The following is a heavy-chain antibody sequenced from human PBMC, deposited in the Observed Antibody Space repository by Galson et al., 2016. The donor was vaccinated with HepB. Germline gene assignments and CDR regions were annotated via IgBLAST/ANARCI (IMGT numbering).Heavy chain of an antibody. Sequence: SLRLSCAASGFTFSNRGMHWVRPAPGKGLEWVAADSMDGRRNFYADSVKGRFTISRDNSNNILFLQMSSLRADHTAVYYCAKRHEYCPPVGCSVDYWGQGTLVSVSS. V-gene: IGHV3-30*18. D-gene: IGHD2/OR15-2a*01. CDR3: AKRHEYCPPVGCSVDY. CDR1: GFTFSNRG. J-gene: IGHJ4*02. CDR2: DSMDGRRN.